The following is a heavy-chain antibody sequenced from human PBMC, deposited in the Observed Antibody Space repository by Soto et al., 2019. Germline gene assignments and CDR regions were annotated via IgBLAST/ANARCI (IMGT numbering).Heavy chain of an antibody. CDR2: IIPIFGTA. V-gene: IGHV1-69*13. J-gene: IGHJ3*02. D-gene: IGHD6-13*01. CDR3: AREEYSSSWYVVFESAGDAFDI. Sequence: GASVKVSCKASGGTFSSYAISWVRQAPGQGLEWMGGIIPIFGTANYAQKFQGRVTITADESTSTAYMELSSLRSEDTAVYYCAREEYSSSWYVVFESAGDAFDIWGQGTMVTVSS. CDR1: GGTFSSYA.